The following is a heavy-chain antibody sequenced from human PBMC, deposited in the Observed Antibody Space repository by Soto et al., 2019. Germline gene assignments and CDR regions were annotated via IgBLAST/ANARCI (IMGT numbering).Heavy chain of an antibody. D-gene: IGHD3-10*01. CDR2: IWYDGSNK. CDR1: GFTFSSYG. J-gene: IGHJ4*02. CDR3: ARDLPHVYGSGSYYRGLGY. V-gene: IGHV3-33*01. Sequence: GGSLRLSCAASGFTFSSYGMHWVRQAPGKGLEWVAVIWYDGSNKYYADSVKGRFTISRDNSKNTLYLQMNSLRAEDTAVYYCARDLPHVYGSGSYYRGLGYWGQGTRVTVSS.